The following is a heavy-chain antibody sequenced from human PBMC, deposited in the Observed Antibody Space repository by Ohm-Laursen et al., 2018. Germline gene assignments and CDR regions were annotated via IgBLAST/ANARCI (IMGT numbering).Heavy chain of an antibody. J-gene: IGHJ4*02. D-gene: IGHD1-26*01. V-gene: IGHV3-21*04. CDR3: AKISGSYLDYYFDY. CDR1: GFTFSSYS. CDR2: ISSSSSYI. Sequence: SLRLSCAASGFTFSSYSMNWVRQAPGKGMEWVSSISSSSSYIYYADSVKGRFTISRDNAKNSLYLQMNSLRAEDTALYYCAKISGSYLDYYFDYWGQGTLVTVSS.